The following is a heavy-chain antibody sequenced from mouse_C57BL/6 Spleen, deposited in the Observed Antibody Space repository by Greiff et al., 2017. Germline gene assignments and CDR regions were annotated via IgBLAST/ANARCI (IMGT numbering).Heavy chain of an antibody. CDR1: GFTFSDYY. V-gene: IGHV5-16*01. CDR2: INYDGSST. D-gene: IGHD2-5*01. Sequence: EVQRVESEGGLVQPGSSMKLSCTASGFTFSDYYMAWVRQVPEKGLEWVANINYDGSSTYYLDSLKSRFIISRDNAKNILYLQMSSLKSEDTATYYCARDYSKYFDVWGTGTTVTVSS. CDR3: ARDYSKYFDV. J-gene: IGHJ1*03.